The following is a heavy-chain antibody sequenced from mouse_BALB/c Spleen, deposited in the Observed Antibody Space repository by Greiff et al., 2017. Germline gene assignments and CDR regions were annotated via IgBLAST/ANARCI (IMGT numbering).Heavy chain of an antibody. CDR1: GFTFSNYW. CDR2: IRLKSNNYAT. CDR3: TRGGYDVDAMDY. Sequence: DVHLVESGGGLVQPGGSMKLSCVASGFTFSNYWMNWVRQSPEKGLEWVAEIRLKSNNYATHYAESVKGRFTISRDDSKSSVYLQMNNLRAEDTGIYYCTRGGYDVDAMDYWGQGTSVTVSS. J-gene: IGHJ4*01. D-gene: IGHD2-14*01. V-gene: IGHV6-6*02.